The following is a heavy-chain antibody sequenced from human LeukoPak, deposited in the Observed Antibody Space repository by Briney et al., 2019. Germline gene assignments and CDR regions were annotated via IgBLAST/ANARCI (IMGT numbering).Heavy chain of an antibody. D-gene: IGHD6-19*01. V-gene: IGHV3-23*01. Sequence: GGSLRLSCAASGFTFSSYAMSWVRQAPGKGLEWVSSIPASGDSTYYADSVKGRFTISRDNSKNSLYLQMNSLRAEDTAVYYCAKESSGGWYFDYWGQGTLVTVSS. CDR1: GFTFSSYA. CDR2: IPASGDST. CDR3: AKESSGGWYFDY. J-gene: IGHJ4*02.